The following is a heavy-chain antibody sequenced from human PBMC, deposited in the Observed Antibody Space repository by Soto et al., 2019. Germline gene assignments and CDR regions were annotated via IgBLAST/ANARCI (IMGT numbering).Heavy chain of an antibody. CDR3: ARGFVGLRRKRHGWFGDFDT. J-gene: IGHJ3*02. CDR2: IYYSGST. D-gene: IGHD3-10*01. V-gene: IGHV4-59*01. CDR1: GGSISSYY. Sequence: SETLSLTCTVSGGSISSYYWSWIRQPPGKGLEWIGYIYYSGSTNYNPSLKSRVTISVDTSKNQFSLKLSSVTAADTAVYYCARGFVGLRRKRHGWFGDFDTWGQGTLVTVSS.